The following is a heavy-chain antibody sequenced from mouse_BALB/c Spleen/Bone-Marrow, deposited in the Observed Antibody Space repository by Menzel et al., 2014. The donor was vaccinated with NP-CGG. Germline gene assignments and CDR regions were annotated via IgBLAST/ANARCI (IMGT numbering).Heavy chain of an antibody. CDR2: INPSTGYI. CDR1: GYTFTSYW. CDR3: ARGRFAY. J-gene: IGHJ3*01. Sequence: QVQLQQSGAELAKPGASVKMSCKASGYTFTSYWMHWVKQRPGQGLEWIGYINPSTGYIEYNQKFKDKATLTADKSSSTAYMQLSSLTSEDSAVYFCARGRFAYWGQGALVTVSA. V-gene: IGHV1-7*01.